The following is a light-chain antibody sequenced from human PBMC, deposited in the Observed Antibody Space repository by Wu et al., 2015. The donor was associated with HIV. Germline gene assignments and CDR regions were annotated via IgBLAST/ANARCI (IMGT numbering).Light chain of an antibody. CDR1: QSVSGSS. J-gene: IGKJ1*01. V-gene: IGKV3-20*01. Sequence: EVVLTQSPGTLSLSPGERVTLSCRASQSVSGSSLAWYQQRLGQAPRLLIFHASSRATGIPDRFSGSGSGTDFTLTVSRLGPEDFAVYYCQQYGSSTWSFGQGTKVEIK. CDR3: QQYGSSTWS. CDR2: HAS.